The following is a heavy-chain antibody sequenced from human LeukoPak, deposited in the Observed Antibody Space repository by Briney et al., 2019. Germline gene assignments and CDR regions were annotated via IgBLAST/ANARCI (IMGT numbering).Heavy chain of an antibody. CDR2: ISSSSSYI. CDR3: ARAVVSYQLLKGAFDI. J-gene: IGHJ3*02. CDR1: GFTFSSYS. Sequence: PGGSLRLSCAASGFTFSSYSMNWVRQAPGKGLEWVSSISSSSSYIYYADSVKGRFTISRDNAKNTLYLQMNSLRAEDTAVYYCARAVVSYQLLKGAFDIWGQGTMVTVSS. V-gene: IGHV3-21*01. D-gene: IGHD2-2*01.